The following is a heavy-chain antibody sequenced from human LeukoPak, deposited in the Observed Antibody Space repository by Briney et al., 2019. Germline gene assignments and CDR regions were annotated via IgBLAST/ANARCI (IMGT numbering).Heavy chain of an antibody. Sequence: ASVKVSCKASGYTFSSCDINWVRQATGQGLEWMGWMNPNSGNTGYAQKFQGRVTITRNSSISTAQMELSSLRSEDTAVYYCARAPKWQGYYYYMDLWGKGTTVTVSS. J-gene: IGHJ6*03. CDR3: ARAPKWQGYYYYMDL. D-gene: IGHD5-12*01. CDR1: GYTFSSCD. CDR2: MNPNSGNT. V-gene: IGHV1-8*03.